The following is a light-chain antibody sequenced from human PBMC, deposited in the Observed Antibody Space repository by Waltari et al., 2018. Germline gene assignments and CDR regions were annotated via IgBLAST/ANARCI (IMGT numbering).Light chain of an antibody. Sequence: DTLMTQSPSSLSASVGDRVTITCRARQAISTYVNWYQQTPGMAPKLLIFSSSTLHRGVSSRFSGSGSGTEFTLTISSLQPDDFATYYCQQYSSFSTFGLGTKV. CDR1: QAISTY. V-gene: IGKV1-16*01. CDR3: QQYSSFST. CDR2: SSS. J-gene: IGKJ1*01.